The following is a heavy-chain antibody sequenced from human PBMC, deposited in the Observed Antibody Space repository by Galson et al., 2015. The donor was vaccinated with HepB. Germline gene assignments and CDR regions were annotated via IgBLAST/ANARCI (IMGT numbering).Heavy chain of an antibody. CDR1: GGSVSPYY. CDR2: TYYSGTT. D-gene: IGHD1-26*01. Sequence: ETLSLTCSVSGGSVSPYYWNWIRQPPGKGLEWIGHTYYSGTTEYNASLKSRVTISIDTSKNQVSLNVTSVTAADTAVYFCARVPEGWDPSGFYHFYGMDLWGQGTRVTVSS. CDR3: ARVPEGWDPSGFYHFYGMDL. J-gene: IGHJ6*02. V-gene: IGHV4-59*02.